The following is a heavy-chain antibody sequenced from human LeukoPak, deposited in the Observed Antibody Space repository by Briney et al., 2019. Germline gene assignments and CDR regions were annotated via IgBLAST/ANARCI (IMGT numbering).Heavy chain of an antibody. Sequence: WASVTVSCTVSGYTLTELSMHWVRQAPGKGLEWMGGFDPEAGETIYAQKFQGRVTMTEDTSTDTGYMDLSSLRSEDTAVYYCATDQRGAGLGFVYGSGSFNGLDVWGQGTTVTVSS. V-gene: IGHV1-24*01. CDR1: GYTLTELS. D-gene: IGHD3-10*01. J-gene: IGHJ6*02. CDR2: FDPEAGET. CDR3: ATDQRGAGLGFVYGSGSFNGLDV.